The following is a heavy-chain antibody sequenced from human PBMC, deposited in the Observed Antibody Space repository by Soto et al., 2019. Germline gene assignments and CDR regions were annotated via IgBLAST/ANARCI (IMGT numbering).Heavy chain of an antibody. J-gene: IGHJ4*02. CDR3: ARGGSGWYLFDY. D-gene: IGHD6-19*01. CDR2: LTGGGDNS. Sequence: EVQLLESGGGLVQPGKSLRLSCAASGFAFSNYAMSWVRQSPGKGLEWISSLTGGGDNSHYAESVKGRFTISRDNSKSTLFLQIDSLRDGDTAVYYCARGGSGWYLFDYWGQGTLVTVSS. CDR1: GFAFSNYA. V-gene: IGHV3-23*01.